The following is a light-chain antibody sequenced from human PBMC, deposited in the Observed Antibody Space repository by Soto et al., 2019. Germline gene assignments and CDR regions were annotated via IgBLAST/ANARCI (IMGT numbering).Light chain of an antibody. CDR3: QQYYTTPFT. CDR2: WAS. J-gene: IGKJ3*01. CDR1: QSVLYTSNNKKY. V-gene: IGKV4-1*01. Sequence: DIVMTQSPDSLAVSLGERATIDCMSSQSVLYTSNNKKYLAWYQQKPAQPPKLLIYWASTRESGVPDRFSGSASGTDFTLTISSLQAEDVAVYYCQQYYTTPFTFGPGTKVDI.